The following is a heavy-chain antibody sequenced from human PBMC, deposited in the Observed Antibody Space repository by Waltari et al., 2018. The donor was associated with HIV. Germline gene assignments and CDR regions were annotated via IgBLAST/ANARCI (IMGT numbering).Heavy chain of an antibody. CDR3: ASSWGNSAYYD. Sequence: EVQLLESGGGLVQPGGSLRLSCAASGMTFRDFYMTWVRQAPGKGRGWVSIIGSGSYIYYAESVKGRFTISRDNSKSALYLDIDNLRADDTAVYFCASSWGNSAYYDWGQGTLVTVSS. J-gene: IGHJ4*02. D-gene: IGHD3-22*01. CDR1: GMTFRDFY. V-gene: IGHV3-23*01. CDR2: IGSGSYI.